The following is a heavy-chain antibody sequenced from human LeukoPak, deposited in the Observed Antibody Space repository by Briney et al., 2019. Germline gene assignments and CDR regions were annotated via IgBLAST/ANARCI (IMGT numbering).Heavy chain of an antibody. CDR2: ISAHNGNT. J-gene: IGHJ3*01. Sequence: ASVKVSRMASGYTFTNYGITWVRRAPGQGLEWMGWISAHNGNTNYAQKLQGRVTMTTETSTSTASMDPRSLRSDDTAVYYCARALLNYYDSTAPREDAFDFWGQGTMVTVSS. CDR3: ARALLNYYDSTAPREDAFDF. CDR1: GYTFTNYG. D-gene: IGHD3-22*01. V-gene: IGHV1-18*01.